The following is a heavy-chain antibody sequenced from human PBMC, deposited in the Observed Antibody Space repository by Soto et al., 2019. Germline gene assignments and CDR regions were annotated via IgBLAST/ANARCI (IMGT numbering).Heavy chain of an antibody. J-gene: IGHJ4*02. D-gene: IGHD5-18*01. CDR1: GFTFSDYA. CDR3: AKDRGYNYGPFDY. V-gene: IGHV3-23*01. CDR2: IIGSGITT. Sequence: EVQVLESGGGLIQPGESLRVSCAASGFTFSDYAMTWVRQAPGKGLEWVSTIIGSGITTYYADSVKGRFTISRDNSKNTVYLQMNSLRAEDTAIYYCAKDRGYNYGPFDYWGQGTLVTVSS.